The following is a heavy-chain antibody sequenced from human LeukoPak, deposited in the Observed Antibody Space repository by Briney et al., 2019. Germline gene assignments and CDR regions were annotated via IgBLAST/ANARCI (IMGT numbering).Heavy chain of an antibody. J-gene: IGHJ4*02. Sequence: GGSLRLSCAASGFTFSDYYMSWVRQAPGKGLEWVSYISSSGSTIYYADSVKGRLTISRDNAKNSLYLQMNSLRAEDTAVYYCARVRTIFGVVIPEFDYWGQGTLVTVSS. CDR3: ARVRTIFGVVIPEFDY. V-gene: IGHV3-11*04. CDR1: GFTFSDYY. CDR2: ISSSGSTI. D-gene: IGHD3-3*01.